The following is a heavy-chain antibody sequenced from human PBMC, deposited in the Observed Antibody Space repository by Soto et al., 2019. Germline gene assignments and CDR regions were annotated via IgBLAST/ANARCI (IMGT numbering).Heavy chain of an antibody. CDR3: ARERCSSTSCYKGPFYYYGLDV. CDR2: ISAYNGNT. J-gene: IGHJ6*02. Sequence: ASVKVSCKASGYMFTTYGISWVRQAPGQGLEWMGWISAYNGNTNYAQKLQGRVTMTTDTSTSTAYMELRSLRSDDTAVYYCARERCSSTSCYKGPFYYYGLDVWGQGTTVTVSS. V-gene: IGHV1-18*01. CDR1: GYMFTTYG. D-gene: IGHD2-2*02.